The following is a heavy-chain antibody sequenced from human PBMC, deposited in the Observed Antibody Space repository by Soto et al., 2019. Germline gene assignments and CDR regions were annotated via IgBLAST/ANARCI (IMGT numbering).Heavy chain of an antibody. V-gene: IGHV3-30-3*01. Sequence: GGSLRLSCAASGFTFSSYAMHWVRQAPGKGLEWVAVISYDGSNKYYADSVKGRFTISRDNSKNTLYLQMNSLRAEDTAVYYCARDLEKFGVVSSDGMDVWGQGTTVTVSS. CDR3: ARDLEKFGVVSSDGMDV. CDR2: ISYDGSNK. J-gene: IGHJ6*02. D-gene: IGHD3-3*01. CDR1: GFTFSSYA.